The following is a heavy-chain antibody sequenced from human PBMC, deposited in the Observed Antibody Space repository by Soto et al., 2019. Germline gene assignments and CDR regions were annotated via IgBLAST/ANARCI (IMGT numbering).Heavy chain of an antibody. J-gene: IGHJ4*02. D-gene: IGHD2-21*02. Sequence: SETLSLTCTVSGGSVSSGSYSWSWIRQPPGKGLEGIGSVYYTGTTYYTPSRQGRVTMSADTSKNTFFLELRSVTAADTAVYFCARGPPIVMGTTIVPRNDYFDYWGQG. CDR2: VYYTGTT. V-gene: IGHV4-39*02. CDR1: GGSVSSGSYS. CDR3: ARGPPIVMGTTIVPRNDYFDY.